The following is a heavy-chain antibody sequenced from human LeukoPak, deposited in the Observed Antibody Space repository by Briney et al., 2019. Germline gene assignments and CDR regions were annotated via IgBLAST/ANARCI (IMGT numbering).Heavy chain of an antibody. J-gene: IGHJ4*02. CDR2: ISASGSRT. Sequence: GGSLRLSCIASGFSFSSFAMNWVRQSPGKGLEWVSSISASGSRTYYADSVKGRLTISRDNSNNMLYLQMHGLGGEDTAVYYCAKARYYDSSGYRFFDYWGQGTLVTVSS. D-gene: IGHD3-22*01. CDR1: GFSFSSFA. V-gene: IGHV3-23*01. CDR3: AKARYYDSSGYRFFDY.